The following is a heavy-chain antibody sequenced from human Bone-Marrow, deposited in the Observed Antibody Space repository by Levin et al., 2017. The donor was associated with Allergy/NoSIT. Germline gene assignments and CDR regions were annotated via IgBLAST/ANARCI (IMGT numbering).Heavy chain of an antibody. D-gene: IGHD6-6*01. CDR1: GYTFSAYY. CDR2: INPNNGDR. J-gene: IGHJ4*02. CDR3: ARVGSTPGQLGRRQWVFPEDF. Sequence: GESLKISCKTSGYTFSAYYIHWVRQAPGQGLEWMGWINPNNGDRKYAQKFQGRVTMTRDTSTGTIYRDTSTGTAYMDLSGLGSDATAIYYCARVGSTPGQLGRRQWVFPEDFWGPGTLVTVSS. V-gene: IGHV1-2*02.